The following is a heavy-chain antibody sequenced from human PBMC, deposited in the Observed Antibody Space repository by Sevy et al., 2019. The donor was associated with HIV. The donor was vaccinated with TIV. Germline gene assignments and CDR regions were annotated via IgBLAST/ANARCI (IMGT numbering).Heavy chain of an antibody. Sequence: SETLSLTCTVSGDPINTYYWSWIRQPPGKGLEWIGYVSHSGNTNYNPSLKSRVSMSVDTSTNQFSLKVKSVTAADTAVYYCARLRWDLVVVPGATPGCYFDSWGQGTLVTVSS. V-gene: IGHV4-59*08. CDR1: GDPINTYY. D-gene: IGHD2-2*02. CDR2: VSHSGNT. J-gene: IGHJ4*02. CDR3: ARLRWDLVVVPGATPGCYFDS.